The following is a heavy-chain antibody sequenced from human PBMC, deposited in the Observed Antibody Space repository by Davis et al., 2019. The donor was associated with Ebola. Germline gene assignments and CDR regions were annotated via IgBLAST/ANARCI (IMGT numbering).Heavy chain of an antibody. D-gene: IGHD2-2*03. CDR1: GYSFSTYW. CDR2: IYPGDSDT. V-gene: IGHV5-51*01. CDR3: ARRGYCSGTACPWGWFNP. J-gene: IGHJ5*02. Sequence: ESLKISCKGSGYSFSTYWIGWVRQMPGKGLEWMGIIYPGDSDTRYSPSFQGQVTISADKSISTAYLQWSSLKASDTAMYYCARRGYCSGTACPWGWFNPWGQGTLVTVSS.